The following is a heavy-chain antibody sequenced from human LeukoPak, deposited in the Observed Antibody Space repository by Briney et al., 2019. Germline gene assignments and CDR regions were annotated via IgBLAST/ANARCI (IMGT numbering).Heavy chain of an antibody. Sequence: GGSLRLSCAASGFTFDDYAMHWVRQAPGKGLEWVSLISGDGGSTYYADSVKGRFTISRDNSKNSLYLQMNSLRAEDTAIYYCAKGPYYYDSSDYYDYWGQGTLVTVSS. J-gene: IGHJ4*02. CDR1: GFTFDDYA. D-gene: IGHD3-22*01. V-gene: IGHV3-43*02. CDR2: ISGDGGST. CDR3: AKGPYYYDSSDYYDY.